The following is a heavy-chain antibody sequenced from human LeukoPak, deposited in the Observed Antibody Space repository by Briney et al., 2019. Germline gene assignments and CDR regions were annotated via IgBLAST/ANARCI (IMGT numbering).Heavy chain of an antibody. CDR3: ARVSGESIAAAGPFDY. V-gene: IGHV4-61*02. CDR1: GGSISSGSYY. D-gene: IGHD6-13*01. J-gene: IGHJ4*02. Sequence: SETLSLTCTVSGGSISSGSYYWSWIRQPAGKGLEWIGRIYTSGSTNYNLSLKSRVTISVDTSKNQFSLKLSSVTAADTAVYYCARVSGESIAAAGPFDYWGQGTLVTVSS. CDR2: IYTSGST.